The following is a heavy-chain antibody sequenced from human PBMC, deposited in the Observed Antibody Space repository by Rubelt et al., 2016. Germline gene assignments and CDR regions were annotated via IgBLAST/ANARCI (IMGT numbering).Heavy chain of an antibody. CDR2: IYYSGST. V-gene: IGHV4-59*01. Sequence: QVQLQESGPGLVKPSETLSLTCTVSGGSISSYYWSWIRQPPGKGLEWIGYIYYSGSTNYNPPLKSRVTISVDTSKNQFSLKRSSVTAADTAVYYCARNYDSSGYSFYYWGQGTLVTVSS. J-gene: IGHJ4*02. CDR3: ARNYDSSGYSFYY. D-gene: IGHD3-22*01. CDR1: GGSISSYY.